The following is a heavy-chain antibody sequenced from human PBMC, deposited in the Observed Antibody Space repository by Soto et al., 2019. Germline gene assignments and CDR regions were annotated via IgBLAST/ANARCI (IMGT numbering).Heavy chain of an antibody. CDR1: GYTFNTYC. V-gene: IGHV1-18*01. J-gene: IGHJ6*02. Sequence: QVVLVQSGVEVKKPGASVKVSCTASGYTFNTYCISWVRQAPGQGLEWMGWIRTDNGNTNYSQKFQDRVTMTTDTSTSTAYMELRSLRSDDTAVYYCARGPLYTSSWFSDYYYYGMDVWGQGTTVTVSS. D-gene: IGHD6-13*01. CDR2: IRTDNGNT. CDR3: ARGPLYTSSWFSDYYYYGMDV.